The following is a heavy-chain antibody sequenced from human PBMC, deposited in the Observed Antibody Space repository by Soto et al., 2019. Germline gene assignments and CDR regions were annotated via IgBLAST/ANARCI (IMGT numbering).Heavy chain of an antibody. J-gene: IGHJ4*02. V-gene: IGHV3-21*06. Sequence: GGPLRLSCAASGFTFTRYSMNWVRQAPGKGLEWVSSISSTTNYIYYGDSMKGRFTIPRDNAKNSLYLEMNSLRAEDTAVYYCARESEDLTSNFDYWGQGTLVTVSS. CDR1: GFTFTRYS. CDR2: ISSTTNYI. CDR3: ARESEDLTSNFDY.